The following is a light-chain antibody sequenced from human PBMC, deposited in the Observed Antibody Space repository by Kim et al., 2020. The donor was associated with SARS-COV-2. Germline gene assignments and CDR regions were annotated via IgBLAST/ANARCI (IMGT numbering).Light chain of an antibody. CDR3: SSYTSSNTWV. Sequence: GQSITISCTGTNSDIGSYRYVSWYEQRPGKAPKLIIYDVTSRPSGVSNRFSGSKAGNTASLTISGLQAEDEADYFCSSYTSSNTWVFGGGTKVTVL. V-gene: IGLV2-14*04. CDR1: NSDIGSYRY. J-gene: IGLJ3*02. CDR2: DVT.